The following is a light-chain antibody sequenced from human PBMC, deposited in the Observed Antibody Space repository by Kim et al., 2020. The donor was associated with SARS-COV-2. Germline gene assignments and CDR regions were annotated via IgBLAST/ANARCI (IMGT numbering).Light chain of an antibody. CDR2: YDS. CDR1: NIGSKS. J-gene: IGLJ2*01. CDR3: QVWDSSSDHYVV. Sequence: SYELTQPPSVSVAPGKTARITCGGNNIGSKSVHWYQQKPGQAPVLVIYYDSDRPSGIPERFSGSNSGNTATLTISRVEAGDEADYYCQVWDSSSDHYVVFGGGIQLTVL. V-gene: IGLV3-21*04.